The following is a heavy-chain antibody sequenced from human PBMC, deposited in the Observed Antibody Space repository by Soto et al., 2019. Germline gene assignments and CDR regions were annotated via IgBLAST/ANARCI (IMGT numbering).Heavy chain of an antibody. J-gene: IGHJ4*02. CDR2: ISGSGGST. D-gene: IGHD3-10*01. CDR3: LKNYSRGWEFY. V-gene: IGHV3-23*01. Sequence: EVQLLESGGGLEQPGGSLRLSCVASGFTISSYAMSWVRQAPGKGLEWVSAISGSGGSTYYADSVKGRFTISRDSSKNTLYLQMNRPRAEDTAIYYRLKNYSRGWEFYLGQGTLVTVSS. CDR1: GFTISSYA.